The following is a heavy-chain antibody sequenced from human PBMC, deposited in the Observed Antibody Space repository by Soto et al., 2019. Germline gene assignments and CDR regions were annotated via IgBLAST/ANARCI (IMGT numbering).Heavy chain of an antibody. CDR3: ARGVLRYFDWPYLDY. CDR2: INAGKGNT. D-gene: IGHD3-9*01. Sequence: ASVKVSCKASGYTFTSYSMHWVRQAPGQRLEWMGWINAGKGNTKYSQKFQGRVTITRDTSASTAYMELSSLRSEDTAVYYCARGVLRYFDWPYLDYWGQGTLVTVSS. J-gene: IGHJ4*02. V-gene: IGHV1-3*01. CDR1: GYTFTSYS.